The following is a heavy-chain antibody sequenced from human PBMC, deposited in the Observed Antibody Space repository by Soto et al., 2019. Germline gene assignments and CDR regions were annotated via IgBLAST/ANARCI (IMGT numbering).Heavy chain of an antibody. J-gene: IGHJ5*02. CDR2: VNTGNGNT. CDR1: GYTFTGYY. D-gene: IGHD3-22*01. V-gene: IGHV1-3*04. CDR3: ARFLQPYYYDSSGYPPGWFDP. Sequence: ASVKVSCKASGYTFTGYYMHWVRQAPGQRLEWMGWVNTGNGNTKYSQMLQGRVTITRDTSASTAYMELSSLRSEDTAVYYCARFLQPYYYDSSGYPPGWFDPWGQGTLVTVSS.